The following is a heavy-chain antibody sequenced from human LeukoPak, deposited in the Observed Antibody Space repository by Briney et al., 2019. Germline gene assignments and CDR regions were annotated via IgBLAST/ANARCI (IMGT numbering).Heavy chain of an antibody. CDR3: ERELYYYGSGSSFFDY. V-gene: IGHV3-66*01. CDR2: IYSGGST. J-gene: IGHJ4*02. Sequence: GGSLRLSCAAPGFTVSSNYMSWVRQAPGKGLEWVSVIYSGGSTYYADSVKGRFTISRDNSKNTLYLQMNSLRAEDTAVYYCERELYYYGSGSSFFDYWGQGTLVTVSS. D-gene: IGHD3-10*01. CDR1: GFTVSSNY.